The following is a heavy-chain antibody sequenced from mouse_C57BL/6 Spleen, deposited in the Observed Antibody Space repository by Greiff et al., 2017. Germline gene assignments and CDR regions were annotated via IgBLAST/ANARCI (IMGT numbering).Heavy chain of an antibody. CDR1: GFTFSSYG. V-gene: IGHV5-6*01. CDR2: ISSGGSYP. CDR3: ARHPLYYGSSSRYFDV. D-gene: IGHD1-1*01. J-gene: IGHJ1*03. Sequence: EVKLQESGGDLVKPGGSLKLSCAASGFTFSSYGMSWVRQTPDKRLEWVATISSGGSYPSYPDSVKGRFTISRDNAKHTLYLQMSSLKSEDTAMYYCARHPLYYGSSSRYFDVWGTGTTVTVSS.